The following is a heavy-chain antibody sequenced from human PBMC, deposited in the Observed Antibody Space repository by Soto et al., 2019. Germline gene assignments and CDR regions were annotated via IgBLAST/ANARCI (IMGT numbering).Heavy chain of an antibody. Sequence: EVQLVESGGGLVQPGGSLRLSCAASGFTFSSYWMHWVRQAPGKGLVWVSRINSDGSITTYADSVKGRFTISRDNAKNTLSLQMNSLRAEDTAVYYCASVVSTIGSDGFDIWGQGTTATVSS. V-gene: IGHV3-74*01. CDR3: ASVVSTIGSDGFDI. CDR1: GFTFSSYW. CDR2: INSDGSIT. J-gene: IGHJ3*02. D-gene: IGHD5-12*01.